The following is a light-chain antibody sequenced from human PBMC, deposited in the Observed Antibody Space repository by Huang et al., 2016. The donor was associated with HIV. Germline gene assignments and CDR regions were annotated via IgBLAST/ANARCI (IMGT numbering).Light chain of an antibody. V-gene: IGKV3-15*01. Sequence: EVVMTQSPATLSVSPGERATLSCRASQSGSSNLAWYQKKSGQAPRLLIYDASTRATGIPVRFSGSGSGTEFTLSISSLQTEDFAVYYCQQYSNWPPWTFGQGTKVEIK. CDR1: QSGSSN. J-gene: IGKJ1*01. CDR3: QQYSNWPPWT. CDR2: DAS.